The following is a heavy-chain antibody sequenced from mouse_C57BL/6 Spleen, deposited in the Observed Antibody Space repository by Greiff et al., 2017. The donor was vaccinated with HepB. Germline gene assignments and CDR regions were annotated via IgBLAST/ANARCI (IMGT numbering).Heavy chain of an antibody. CDR1: GYTFTGYW. CDR2: ILPGSGST. Sequence: QVQLKESGAELMKPGASVKLSCKATGYTFTGYWIEWVKQRPGHGLEWIGEILPGSGSTNYNVKFKGKATFTADTSSNTAYMQLSSLTTEDSAIYYCTRDYGSSDGDYWGQGTTLTVSS. CDR3: TRDYGSSDGDY. J-gene: IGHJ2*01. D-gene: IGHD1-1*01. V-gene: IGHV1-9*01.